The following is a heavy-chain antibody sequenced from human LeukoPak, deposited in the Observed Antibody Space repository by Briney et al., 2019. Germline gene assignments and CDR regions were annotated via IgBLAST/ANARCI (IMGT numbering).Heavy chain of an antibody. V-gene: IGHV4-30-2*01. Sequence: SETQSLTCTVSGGSISSGGYYWSWIRQPPGKGLEWIGYIYHSGSTYYNPSLKSRVTISVDRSKNQFSQKLSSVTAADTAVYYCARDRVDFDAFDIWGQGTMVTVSS. CDR1: GGSISSGGYY. J-gene: IGHJ3*02. CDR3: ARDRVDFDAFDI. CDR2: IYHSGST. D-gene: IGHD5-12*01.